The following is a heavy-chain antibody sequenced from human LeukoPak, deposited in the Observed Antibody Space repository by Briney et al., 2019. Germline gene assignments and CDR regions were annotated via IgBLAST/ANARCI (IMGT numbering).Heavy chain of an antibody. J-gene: IGHJ4*02. CDR1: GFAVKSSY. D-gene: IGHD3-10*01. CDR2: LYAGGES. V-gene: IGHV3-53*01. Sequence: GGSLRLSCAASGFAVKSSYMNWVRQAPGKGLEWVSVLYAGGESYYADSVLGRSTISRDNSNNTVFLEMNSLTADDTAVYFCARDSAGNQYSSGNFDLWGQGTLVTVSS. CDR3: ARDSAGNQYSSGNFDL.